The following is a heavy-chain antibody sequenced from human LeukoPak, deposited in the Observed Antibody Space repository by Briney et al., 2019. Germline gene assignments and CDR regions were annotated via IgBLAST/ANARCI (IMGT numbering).Heavy chain of an antibody. Sequence: GGSLRLSCAASGFTFSSYAMHWVRQAPGKGLEWVAVISYDGSNKYYADSVKGRFTISRDNSKNTLYLQMNSLRAEDTAVYYCARDRLITGEFDYWGQGTLVTVS. J-gene: IGHJ4*02. CDR2: ISYDGSNK. D-gene: IGHD7-27*01. V-gene: IGHV3-30*04. CDR1: GFTFSSYA. CDR3: ARDRLITGEFDY.